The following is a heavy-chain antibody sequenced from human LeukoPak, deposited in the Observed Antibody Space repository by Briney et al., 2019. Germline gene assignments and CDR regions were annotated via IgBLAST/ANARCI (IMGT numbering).Heavy chain of an antibody. D-gene: IGHD3-10*01. CDR2: ISSSSSYI. CDR1: GFTFSSYS. CDR3: ARPLWFGENTDAFDI. V-gene: IGHV3-21*01. J-gene: IGHJ3*02. Sequence: GGSLRLSCAASGFTFSSYSMNWVRQAPGKGLEWVSSISSSSSYIYYADSVKGRFTISRDNAKNSLYLQMNSLRAEDTAVYYCARPLWFGENTDAFDIWGQGTMVTVSS.